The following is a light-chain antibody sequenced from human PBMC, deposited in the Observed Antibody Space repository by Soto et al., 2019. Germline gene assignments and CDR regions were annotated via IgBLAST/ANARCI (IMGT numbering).Light chain of an antibody. Sequence: EIVLTQSPGTLSLARGEGATLSCRASQSVSNNYLALCQQKPGQAPRLPIYGASHRATGIPDTFSGSGSGTDFTLTISRLEPEDFAVYYFPQYGSSGTFGQGIKVDIK. J-gene: IGKJ1*01. CDR3: PQYGSSGT. CDR1: QSVSNNY. CDR2: GAS. V-gene: IGKV3-20*01.